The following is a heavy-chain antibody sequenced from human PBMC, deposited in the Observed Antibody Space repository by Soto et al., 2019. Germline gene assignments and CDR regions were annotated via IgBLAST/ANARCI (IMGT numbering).Heavy chain of an antibody. Sequence: QVQLQESGPGLVKSSQTLSLTCTVSGVSISSRGYYWSWIRQHPGKGPEWIGYIPSSGTTYYRSSLCGRVDISVAGSKSQFGRKWSSVTAADTAGYFCATPRPTGGPLDSLFRRFDSGGQGSVFTSSS. V-gene: IGHV4-31*03. J-gene: IGHJ5*01. CDR3: ATPRPTGGPLDSLFRRFDS. D-gene: IGHD3-3*01. CDR2: IPSSGTT. CDR1: GVSISSRGYY.